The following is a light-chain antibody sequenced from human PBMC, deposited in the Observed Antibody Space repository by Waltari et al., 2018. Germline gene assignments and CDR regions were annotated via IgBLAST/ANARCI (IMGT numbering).Light chain of an antibody. J-gene: IGLJ2*01. CDR2: YNN. CDR1: NIGRKR. CDR3: QVWESNADHYSVV. V-gene: IGLV3-21*01. Sequence: SYVLTQPPSVSVAPGKTATITCEGNNIGRKRGHWYQQKPGQAPVLVIFYNNDRPSGIPERFSASNSVDTATLTISRAKAGDEADYYCQVWESNADHYSVVFGGGTKVTVL.